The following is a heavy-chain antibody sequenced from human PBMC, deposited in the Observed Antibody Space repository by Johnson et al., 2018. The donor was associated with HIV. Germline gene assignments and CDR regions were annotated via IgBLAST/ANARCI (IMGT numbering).Heavy chain of an antibody. CDR2: ISGSGGST. CDR1: GFIFSSYA. D-gene: IGHD6-19*01. V-gene: IGHV3-23*04. J-gene: IGHJ3*02. Sequence: VRLVESGGGLVQPGGSLRLSCAASGFIFSSYAMTWVRQAPGKGLEWVSTISGSGGSTYYADSVKGQFTISRDNSNNTLYLQMNSLRAEDTAVYYCARRRYSGWYSERCAFDIWGQGTMVTVSS. CDR3: ARRRYSGWYSERCAFDI.